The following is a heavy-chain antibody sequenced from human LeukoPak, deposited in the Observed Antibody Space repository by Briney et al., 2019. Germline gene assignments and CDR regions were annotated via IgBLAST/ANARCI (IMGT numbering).Heavy chain of an antibody. J-gene: IGHJ2*01. Sequence: GGSLRLSCAASGFTFSSYGMHWVRQAPGKGLEWVAFIRYDGSNKYYADSVKGRFTISRDNAKNTLYLQMNSLRAEDTAVYYCAREAVAGYWYFDLWGRGTLVTVSS. CDR2: IRYDGSNK. D-gene: IGHD6-19*01. V-gene: IGHV3-30*02. CDR1: GFTFSSYG. CDR3: AREAVAGYWYFDL.